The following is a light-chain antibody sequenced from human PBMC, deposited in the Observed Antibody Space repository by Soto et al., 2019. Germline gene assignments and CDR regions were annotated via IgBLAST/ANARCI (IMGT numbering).Light chain of an antibody. CDR3: QQYNNWPPIT. V-gene: IGKV3-15*01. J-gene: IGKJ5*01. CDR1: QSVSSD. Sequence: EIVMTQSPATLSVSPGERATLSCRASQSVSSDFAWYQQKPGQAPRLLIYGASSRATGIPARFSGSGSGTEFTLTISSLQSEDFAVYFCQQYNNWPPITFGQGTRLEIK. CDR2: GAS.